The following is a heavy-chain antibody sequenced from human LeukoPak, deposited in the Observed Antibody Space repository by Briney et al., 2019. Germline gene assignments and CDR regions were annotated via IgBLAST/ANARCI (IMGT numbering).Heavy chain of an antibody. D-gene: IGHD6-19*01. CDR3: ARAYSSGYYYFDY. J-gene: IGHJ4*02. CDR1: GDSISSYY. V-gene: IGHV4-59*08. CDR2: IYYSGTT. Sequence: ASETLSLTCTVSGDSISSYYWSWIRQPPGKGLEWIGYIYYSGTTAYNPSLKSRVTISVDTSKNQFSLKLSSVTAADTAVYYCARAYSSGYYYFDYWGQGSLVTVSS.